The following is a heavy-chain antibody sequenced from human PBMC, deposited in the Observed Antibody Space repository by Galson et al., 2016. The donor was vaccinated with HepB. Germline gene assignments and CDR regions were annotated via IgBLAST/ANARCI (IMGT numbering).Heavy chain of an antibody. CDR2: INYARDT. Sequence: SETLSLTCGVYGGSFNDHYWSWIRQSPGKGLERIGEINYARDTKYNPSLKSRATISVDTSKNQFSLKLKSMTAADTAVYLCARVVVAATKWFDPWGQGTLVTVSS. CDR1: GGSFNDHY. V-gene: IGHV4-34*01. D-gene: IGHD2-21*01. CDR3: ARVVVAATKWFDP. J-gene: IGHJ5*02.